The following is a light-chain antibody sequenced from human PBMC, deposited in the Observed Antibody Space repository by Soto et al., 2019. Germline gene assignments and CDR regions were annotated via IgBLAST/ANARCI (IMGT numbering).Light chain of an antibody. CDR2: WAS. CDR1: QSLFYSSNHKNY. Sequence: DIVMTQSPDSLAAFLGERATINCKSSQSLFYSSNHKNYLAWYQQKPGRPPKLLFYWASTRESGVPDRFTGSGSGTDFTLTISSLQAEDVALYYCQQYYTTPLTFGGGTKVEIK. CDR3: QQYYTTPLT. V-gene: IGKV4-1*01. J-gene: IGKJ4*01.